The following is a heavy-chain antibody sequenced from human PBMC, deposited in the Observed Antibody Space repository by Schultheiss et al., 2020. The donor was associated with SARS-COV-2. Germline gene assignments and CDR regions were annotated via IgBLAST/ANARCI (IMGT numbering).Heavy chain of an antibody. CDR3: ARDRPLLWFGELLGGRSHTENWFDP. D-gene: IGHD3-10*01. J-gene: IGHJ5*02. CDR1: GGTFSSYA. Sequence: SVKVSCKASGGTFSSYAISWVRQAPGQGLEWMGGIIPIFGTANYAQKFQGRVTITADESTSTAYMELRSLRSDDTAVYYCARDRPLLWFGELLGGRSHTENWFDPWGQGTLVTVSS. CDR2: IIPIFGTA. V-gene: IGHV1-69*13.